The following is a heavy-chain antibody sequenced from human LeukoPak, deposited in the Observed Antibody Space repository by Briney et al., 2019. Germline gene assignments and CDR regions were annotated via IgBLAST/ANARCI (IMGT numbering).Heavy chain of an antibody. CDR3: AKADRVASAATLDY. CDR2: ISHSGGRT. Sequence: GGSLRLSCAASGFTFNNYAMTWVRQAPGKGLEWVSTISHSGGRTYYADSLEGRFAISRDNSKNTLFLQMNSLRAEDTAVYYRAKADRVASAATLDYWGQGTLVTVSS. D-gene: IGHD2-15*01. V-gene: IGHV3-23*01. CDR1: GFTFNNYA. J-gene: IGHJ4*02.